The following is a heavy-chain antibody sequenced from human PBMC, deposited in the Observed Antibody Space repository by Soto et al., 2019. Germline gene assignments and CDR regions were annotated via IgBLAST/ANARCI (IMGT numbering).Heavy chain of an antibody. CDR2: IWYDGSNK. D-gene: IGHD6-19*01. Sequence: QVQLVESGGGVVQPGRSLRLSCAASGFTFSSYGMHWVRQAPGKGLEWVAVIWYDGSNKYYADSVKGRFTISRDNSKNTLYLHMNSLRAEDTAVYYCARDRGSGKTFDYWGQGTLVTVSS. CDR1: GFTFSSYG. V-gene: IGHV3-33*01. CDR3: ARDRGSGKTFDY. J-gene: IGHJ4*02.